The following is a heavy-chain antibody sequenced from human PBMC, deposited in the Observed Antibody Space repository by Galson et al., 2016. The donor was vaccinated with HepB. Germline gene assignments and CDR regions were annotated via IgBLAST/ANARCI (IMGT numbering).Heavy chain of an antibody. D-gene: IGHD1-1*01. Sequence: SLRLSCAASGFTFSSYSMNWVRQAPGKGLEWISYISNSSTTIYYANSVKGRFTVSRDNAKNSLYLHMNRLRDEDTAVYYCVGPRRERRHAMDYWGQGTLVTVSS. V-gene: IGHV3-48*02. CDR3: VGPRRERRHAMDY. CDR1: GFTFSSYS. CDR2: ISNSSTTI. J-gene: IGHJ4*02.